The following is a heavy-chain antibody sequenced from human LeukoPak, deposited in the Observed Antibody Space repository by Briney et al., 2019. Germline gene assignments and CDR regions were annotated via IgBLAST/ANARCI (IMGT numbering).Heavy chain of an antibody. V-gene: IGHV1-18*04. CDR3: ARTITVPAAAEFDY. Sequence: ASVKVSCKASGYTFTSYGMSWVRQAPGQGLEWMGWISAYNGNTNYAQKLQGRVTMTTDTSTSTAYMELRSLRSDDTAVYYCARTITVPAAAEFDYWGQGTLVTVSS. CDR1: GYTFTSYG. D-gene: IGHD2-2*01. J-gene: IGHJ4*02. CDR2: ISAYNGNT.